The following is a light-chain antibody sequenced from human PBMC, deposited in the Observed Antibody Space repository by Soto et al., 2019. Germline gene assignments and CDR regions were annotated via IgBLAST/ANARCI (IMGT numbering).Light chain of an antibody. CDR3: QQYAQRWT. CDR1: QNIGGN. CDR2: AAS. J-gene: IGKJ1*01. V-gene: IGKV3-15*01. Sequence: EIEMTQSPAAPSVSPGQSVTLSCRSSQNIGGNLAWYQQRPGQSPRLLIYAASDRATGVPARFSGSGSGTEFTLTINSLQSEDFAVYYCQQYAQRWTFGQGTKVDI.